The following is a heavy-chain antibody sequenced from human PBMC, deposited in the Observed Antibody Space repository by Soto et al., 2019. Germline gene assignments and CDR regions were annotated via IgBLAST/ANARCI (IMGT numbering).Heavy chain of an antibody. D-gene: IGHD6-25*01. Sequence: QVHLEQSGAEVKRPGSSVKDSCKASGGTFSNPAISWSRQAPGQGLEWLGGLMPIFRTPDYAQKFQGRVTLTSDESSPTAYMEWTGLSCDDTAVDDWASDKDRLKLGGNYSYVLDVWGPGTTVTVSS. CDR3: ASDKDRLKLGGNYSYVLDV. J-gene: IGHJ6*02. CDR2: LMPIFRTP. CDR1: GGTFSNPA. V-gene: IGHV1-69*05.